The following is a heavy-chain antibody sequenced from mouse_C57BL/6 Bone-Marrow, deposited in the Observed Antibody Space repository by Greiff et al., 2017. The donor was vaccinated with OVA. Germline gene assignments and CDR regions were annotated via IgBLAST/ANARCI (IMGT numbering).Heavy chain of an antibody. CDR2: IDPSDSYT. CDR3: ARWAYYSNYEGYYFDY. Sequence: VQLQQPGAELVMPGASVKLSCKASGYTFTSYWMHWVKQRPGQGLEWIGEIDPSDSYTNYNQKFKGKSTLTVDKSSSTAYMQLSSLTSEDSAVYYCARWAYYSNYEGYYFDYWGQGTTLTVSS. J-gene: IGHJ2*01. V-gene: IGHV1-69*01. D-gene: IGHD2-5*01. CDR1: GYTFTSYW.